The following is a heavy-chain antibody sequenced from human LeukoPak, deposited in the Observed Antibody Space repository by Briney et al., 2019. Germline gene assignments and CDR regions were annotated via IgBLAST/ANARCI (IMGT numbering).Heavy chain of an antibody. V-gene: IGHV4-39*01. CDR3: ARLGCSSASCYPGN. CDR2: LYYSGWST. Sequence: SGTLSLTCTVSGGSISSSYYYWGWVRQPPGKGLEWIGSLYYSGWSTYYNPSLKSRVTISVDTSKNQFSLKLNSVTAADTAVYYCARLGCSSASCYPGNWGQGTLVTVSS. J-gene: IGHJ4*02. CDR1: GGSISSSYYY. D-gene: IGHD2-2*01.